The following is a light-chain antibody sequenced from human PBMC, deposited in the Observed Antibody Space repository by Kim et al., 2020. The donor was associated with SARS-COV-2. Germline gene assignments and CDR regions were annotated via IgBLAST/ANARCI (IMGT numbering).Light chain of an antibody. Sequence: DFVMTQSPDSLALSLGERAIINCKSSQSLLLGANNKNYLAWYQQKPGQPPKLLIYWASSRASGVPDRFTGSGSGTEFTLTISSLQAEDAAVYYCQENLNLPNTFGQGTKLEI. V-gene: IGKV4-1*01. CDR3: QENLNLPNT. J-gene: IGKJ2*01. CDR1: QSLLLGANNKNY. CDR2: WAS.